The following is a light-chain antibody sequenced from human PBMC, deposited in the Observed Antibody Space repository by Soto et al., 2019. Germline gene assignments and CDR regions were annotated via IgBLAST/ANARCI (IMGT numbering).Light chain of an antibody. CDR3: QQYSSLFT. CDR2: KAS. V-gene: IGKV1-5*03. J-gene: IGKJ3*01. CDR1: QSISTW. Sequence: DIQMTQSPSTLSASVGDRVTITCRASQSISTWLAWYQQKPGRAPKVLIYKASSLESGVPSRFSGSGSGTEFTLTSSSLQPYDFATYYCQQYSSLFTFGPGTKVDIK.